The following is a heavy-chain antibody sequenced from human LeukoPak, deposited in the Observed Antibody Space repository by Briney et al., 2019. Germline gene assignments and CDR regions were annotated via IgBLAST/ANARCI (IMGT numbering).Heavy chain of an antibody. J-gene: IGHJ4*02. V-gene: IGHV4-39*07. D-gene: IGHD2-8*01. CDR1: GGSISSSSYY. Sequence: SETLSLTCTVSGGSISSSSYYWGWIRQPPGKGLEWIGSIYYSGSTYYNPSLKSRVTISVHTSKNQFSLKLSSVTAADTAVYYCARTPNIVLMVYAFYYFDYWGQGTLVTVSS. CDR3: ARTPNIVLMVYAFYYFDY. CDR2: IYYSGST.